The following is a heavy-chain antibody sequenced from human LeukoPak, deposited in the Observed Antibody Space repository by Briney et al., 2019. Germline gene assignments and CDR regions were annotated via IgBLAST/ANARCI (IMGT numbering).Heavy chain of an antibody. J-gene: IGHJ1*01. Sequence: ASVKVSCKASGYTLTGYYMHWVRQAPGQGLEWMGRINHNSGGTNYAQKFQGRVTMTRDTSISTAYMELSRLRSDDTAVYYCARYDYSNLDMAEYFQHLGQGTLVTVSS. CDR1: GYTLTGYY. CDR3: ARYDYSNLDMAEYFQH. D-gene: IGHD4-11*01. V-gene: IGHV1-2*06. CDR2: INHNSGGT.